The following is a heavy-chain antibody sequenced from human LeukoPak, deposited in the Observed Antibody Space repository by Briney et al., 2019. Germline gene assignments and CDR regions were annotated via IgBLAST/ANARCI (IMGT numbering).Heavy chain of an antibody. CDR2: IRYDGSDK. Sequence: RGSLRLSCAASGFTFSSYGMHWVRQAPGKRLEWVTFIRYDGSDKYYADSVKGRFTISRDNSKNTLYLQMNGLRAEDTAFYYCAKDSSGSYNYFDYWGQGTLVTVSS. D-gene: IGHD1-26*01. J-gene: IGHJ4*02. CDR1: GFTFSSYG. CDR3: AKDSSGSYNYFDY. V-gene: IGHV3-30*02.